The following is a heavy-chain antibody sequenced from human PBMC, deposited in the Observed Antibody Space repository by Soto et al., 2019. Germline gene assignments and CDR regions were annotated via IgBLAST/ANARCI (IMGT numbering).Heavy chain of an antibody. CDR1: GVAIANYY. Sequence: QVQLQESGPGLVRPSETLSLTCNVSGVAIANYYWNWIRKPAGRTLEWIGRIYTNGKTHYNPSLKSRVTMSIDTSQNQFFLTLNSVTAADTAIYFCARGSRATGTTDHWGQGSFVPVSS. CDR2: IYTNGKT. J-gene: IGHJ4*02. CDR3: ARGSRATGTTDH. V-gene: IGHV4-4*07. D-gene: IGHD3-10*01.